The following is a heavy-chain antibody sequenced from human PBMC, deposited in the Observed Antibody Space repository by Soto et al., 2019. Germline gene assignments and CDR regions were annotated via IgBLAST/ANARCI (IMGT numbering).Heavy chain of an antibody. J-gene: IGHJ6*03. V-gene: IGHV4-39*01. CDR2: IYYIGST. D-gene: IGHD6-13*01. Sequence: QLQLQESGPGLVKPAETLSVTCTVSGGPISSSNHYWGWIRQPPGKGLEWIGSIYYIGSTYYNPSVQRRATISVDTSKTQFSPKVKSVTAADTAVYFCARLGARVNYDYIDVWGKGTTVTVSS. CDR3: ARLGARVNYDYIDV. CDR1: GGPISSSNHY.